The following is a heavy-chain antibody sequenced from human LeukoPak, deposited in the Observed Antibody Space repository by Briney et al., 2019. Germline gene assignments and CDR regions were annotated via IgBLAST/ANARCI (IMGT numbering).Heavy chain of an antibody. CDR3: ARLTYYYDSSGYSFDY. Sequence: SETLSLTCTVSGGSISSHYWSWLRQPPGKGLEWFGYIYYSGSTNYNPSLKSRVTISVDTSKNQFSLKLSSVTAADTAVYYCARLTYYYDSSGYSFDYWGQGTLVTVSS. V-gene: IGHV4-59*11. J-gene: IGHJ4*02. CDR2: IYYSGST. D-gene: IGHD3-22*01. CDR1: GGSISSHY.